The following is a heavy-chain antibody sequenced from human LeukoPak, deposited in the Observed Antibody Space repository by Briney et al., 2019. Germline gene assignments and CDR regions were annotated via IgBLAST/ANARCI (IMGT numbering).Heavy chain of an antibody. CDR1: GFTFGDYA. Sequence: PGGSLRLSCTASGFTFGDYAMSWVRQAPGKGLEWVGFIRNKAYGGTTEYAASVKGRFTISRDDSKSIAYLQMNSLKMEDTAVYYCTPTTVTTHTIDFWGQGTLVTVSS. J-gene: IGHJ4*02. CDR2: IRNKAYGGTT. V-gene: IGHV3-49*04. D-gene: IGHD4-17*01. CDR3: TPTTVTTHTIDF.